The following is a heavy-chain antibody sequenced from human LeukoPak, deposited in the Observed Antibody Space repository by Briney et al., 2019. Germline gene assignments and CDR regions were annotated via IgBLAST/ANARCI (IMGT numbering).Heavy chain of an antibody. D-gene: IGHD4-11*01. V-gene: IGHV3-53*01. CDR1: GFTVSSNS. Sequence: GSLRLSCTVSGFTVSSNSMSWVRQAPGKGLEWVSFIYSDNTHYSDSVKGRFTISRDNSKNTLYLQMNSLRAEDTAIYYCANPPTVTSFHYWGQGTLVTVSS. J-gene: IGHJ4*02. CDR3: ANPPTVTSFHY. CDR2: IYSDNT.